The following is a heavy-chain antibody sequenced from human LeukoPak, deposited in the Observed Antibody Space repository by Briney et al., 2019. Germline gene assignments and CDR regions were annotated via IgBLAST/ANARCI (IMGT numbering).Heavy chain of an antibody. CDR3: ARDFATTYYDSSGYNDY. CDR1: RYTFTSYY. V-gene: IGHV1-46*01. CDR2: INPSGGST. D-gene: IGHD3-22*01. Sequence: ASVKVSCKASRYTFTSYYMHWVRQAPGQGLEWMGIINPSGGSTSYAQKFQGRVTMTRDTSTSTVYMELSSLRSEDTAVYYCARDFATTYYDSSGYNDYWGQGTLVTVSS. J-gene: IGHJ4*02.